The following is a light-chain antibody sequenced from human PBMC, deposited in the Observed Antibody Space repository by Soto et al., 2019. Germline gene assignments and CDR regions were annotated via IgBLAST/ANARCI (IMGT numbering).Light chain of an antibody. CDR1: QSVLYSSNNKNY. Sequence: DIVMTQSPDSLAVSLGERATLNCKSSQSVLYSSNNKNYLAWYQQKPGQPPKLLIYWASTRESGVPDRFSGSGSGTDFTLTISSLQAEDVAVYYCQQYYSAPYTFGQGTKLESK. V-gene: IGKV4-1*01. J-gene: IGKJ2*01. CDR3: QQYYSAPYT. CDR2: WAS.